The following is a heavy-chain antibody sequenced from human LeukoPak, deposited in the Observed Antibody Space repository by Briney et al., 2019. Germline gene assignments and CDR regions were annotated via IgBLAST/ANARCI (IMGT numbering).Heavy chain of an antibody. CDR2: ISWDGGST. J-gene: IGHJ4*02. V-gene: IGHV3-43*01. D-gene: IGHD3-22*01. CDR1: GFTFDDYT. Sequence: GGSLRLSCAASGFTFDDYTMHWVRQAPGKGLEWVSLISWDGGSTYYADSVKGRFTISRDNAKNSLYLQMNSLRAEDTAVYYCARKDYYYDSKDYWGQGTLVTVSS. CDR3: ARKDYYYDSKDY.